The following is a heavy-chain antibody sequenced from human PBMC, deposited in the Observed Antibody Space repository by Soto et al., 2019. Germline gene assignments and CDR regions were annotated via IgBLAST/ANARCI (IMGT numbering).Heavy chain of an antibody. V-gene: IGHV1-18*01. CDR3: ARVIAAAADFDY. CDR1: GYTFTSYG. CDR2: ISAYNGNT. Sequence: QVQLVQSGAEVKKPGASVKVSCKASGYTFTSYGISWVRQAPGQGLEWMGWISAYNGNTNYAQKRQGRVTMPPDTSTNTAYMELRTLRSDDTAVYYCARVIAAAADFDYWGQGTLVTVSS. D-gene: IGHD6-13*01. J-gene: IGHJ4*02.